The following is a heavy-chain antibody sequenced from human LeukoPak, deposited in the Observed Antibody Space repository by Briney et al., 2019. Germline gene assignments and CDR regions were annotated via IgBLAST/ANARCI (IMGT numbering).Heavy chain of an antibody. V-gene: IGHV1-2*02. CDR2: INPNSGGT. D-gene: IGHD4-11*01. Sequence: GASVKVSCKASGYTFTGYTMHWVRQAPGQGLEWMGWINPNSGGTNYAQKFQGRVTMTRDTSISTAYMELSRLRSDDTAVYYCARGDYSNRNYYYYYMDVWGKGTTVTVSS. CDR1: GYTFTGYT. J-gene: IGHJ6*03. CDR3: ARGDYSNRNYYYYYMDV.